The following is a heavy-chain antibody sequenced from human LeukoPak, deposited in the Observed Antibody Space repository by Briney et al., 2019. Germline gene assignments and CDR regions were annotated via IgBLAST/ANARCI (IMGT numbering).Heavy chain of an antibody. CDR2: IYSGGST. D-gene: IGHD2-2*01. Sequence: GGSLRLSCAASGFTVRSDYMSWVRQAPGKGLEWVSVIYSGGSTDYADSVKGRFTISRDKSKNTVYLQMNSLRAEDTAVYYCARNAALDCSSTSCYWAPTPANWFDPWGQGTLVTVSS. CDR1: GFTVRSDY. V-gene: IGHV3-66*01. J-gene: IGHJ5*02. CDR3: ARNAALDCSSTSCYWAPTPANWFDP.